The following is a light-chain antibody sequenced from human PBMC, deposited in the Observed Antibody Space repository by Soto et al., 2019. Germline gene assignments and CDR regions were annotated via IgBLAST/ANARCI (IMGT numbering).Light chain of an antibody. J-gene: IGLJ1*01. CDR2: EVS. Sequence: QSALTQPPPASGSPGQSVTISCTGTSSDVGGYNFVSWYQQHPGKAPKLLIYEVSKRPSGVPDRFSGSKSGNTASLTVSGLQAEDEADYYCSSYAGSSNVFGTGTKVTVL. CDR1: SSDVGGYNF. CDR3: SSYAGSSNV. V-gene: IGLV2-8*01.